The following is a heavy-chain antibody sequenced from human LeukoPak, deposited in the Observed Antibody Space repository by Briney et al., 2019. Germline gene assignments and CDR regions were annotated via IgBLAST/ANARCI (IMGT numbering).Heavy chain of an antibody. J-gene: IGHJ4*02. CDR1: GGSISSSSYY. CDR2: IYYSGST. D-gene: IGHD6-19*01. V-gene: IGHV4-39*07. CDR3: ARVAGTPSFDY. Sequence: PSETLSLTCTVSGGSISSSSYYWGWIRQPPGKGLEWIGSIYYSGSTYYNPSLKSRVTISVDTSKIQISLQLNSVTPEDTAVYYCARVAGTPSFDYWGQGTLVTVSS.